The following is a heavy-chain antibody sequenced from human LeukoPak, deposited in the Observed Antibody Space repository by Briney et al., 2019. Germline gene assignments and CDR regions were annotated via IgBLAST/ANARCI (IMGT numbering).Heavy chain of an antibody. CDR3: ARDSSYCSSTSCYEDYGMDV. Sequence: GGSLRLSCAASGFTFSSYWMSWVRQAPGKGLEWVANIKQDGSEKYYVDSVKSRFTISRDNAKNSLYLQMNSLRAEDTAVYYCARDSSYCSSTSCYEDYGMDVWGQGTTVTVSS. CDR1: GFTFSSYW. D-gene: IGHD2-2*01. CDR2: IKQDGSEK. J-gene: IGHJ6*02. V-gene: IGHV3-7*01.